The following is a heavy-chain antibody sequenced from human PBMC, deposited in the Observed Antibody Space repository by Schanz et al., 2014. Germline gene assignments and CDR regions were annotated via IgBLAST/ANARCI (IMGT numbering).Heavy chain of an antibody. Sequence: EAQLVESGGGLVQPGGSLRLTCTVSGFAFSSYWMHWVRQAPGKGLVWVSSMYINSGSTQYADSVKGRFIISRDSSKNTLFLQMNSLRAEDTAVYFCARDGGRDGYNLAFDVWGQGTLVTVSS. CDR3: ARDGGRDGYNLAFDV. J-gene: IGHJ3*01. CDR1: GFAFSSYW. D-gene: IGHD5-12*01. CDR2: MYINSGST. V-gene: IGHV3-74*01.